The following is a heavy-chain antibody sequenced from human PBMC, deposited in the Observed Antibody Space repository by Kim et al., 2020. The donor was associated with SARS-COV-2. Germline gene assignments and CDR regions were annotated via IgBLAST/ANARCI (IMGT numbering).Heavy chain of an antibody. Sequence: YADSVKGRFTISRDDAKNTLYLQMNNLRAEDTAVYYCTRDATRGRFDPWGQGTLVTVSS. CDR3: TRDATRGRFDP. D-gene: IGHD3-16*01. V-gene: IGHV3-74*01. J-gene: IGHJ5*02.